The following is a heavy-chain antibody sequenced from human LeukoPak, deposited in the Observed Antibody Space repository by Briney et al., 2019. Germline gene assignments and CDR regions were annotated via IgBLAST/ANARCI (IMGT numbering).Heavy chain of an antibody. D-gene: IGHD3-10*01. Sequence: SGPALVKPTQTLTLTCTFSGFSLSTSGMRVSWIRQPPGRALEWLARIDWDDDKFYSTSLKTRLTISKDTYKNQMVLTMTNMDPVDTATYYCARSYYYGSGSYVYYYGMDVWGKGTTVTVSS. V-gene: IGHV2-70*04. CDR1: GFSLSTSGMR. CDR2: IDWDDDK. CDR3: ARSYYYGSGSYVYYYGMDV. J-gene: IGHJ6*04.